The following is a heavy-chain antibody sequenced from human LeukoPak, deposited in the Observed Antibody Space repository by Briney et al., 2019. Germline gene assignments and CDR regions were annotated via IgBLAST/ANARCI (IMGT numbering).Heavy chain of an antibody. CDR3: ARTPIYYFDNSGYYN. V-gene: IGHV4-39*07. CDR1: GDSISNTNYY. Sequence: SETLTLTCTVSGDSISNTNYYWGWIRQPPGKGLEWIGSIYYSGRTYYNPFLKSRVTISVDTSKKQFSLRLSSVTAADTAVYYCARTPIYYFDNSGYYNWGQGTLVTVSS. D-gene: IGHD3-22*01. CDR2: IYYSGRT. J-gene: IGHJ4*02.